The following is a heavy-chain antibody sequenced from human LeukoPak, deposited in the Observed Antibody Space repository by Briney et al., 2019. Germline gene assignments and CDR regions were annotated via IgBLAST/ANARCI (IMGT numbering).Heavy chain of an antibody. V-gene: IGHV4-39*07. J-gene: IGHJ4*02. CDR2: TYYSGST. CDR1: GGSISISNYY. CDR3: ARWDGDGGSHEFDY. Sequence: PSETLSLTCIVSGGSISISNYYWGWIRQPPGKGLEWIGSTYYSGSTNYNPSLKSRVTISVDTSKNQFSLKLSSVTAADTAVYYCARWDGDGGSHEFDYWGQGTLVTVSS. D-gene: IGHD3-16*01.